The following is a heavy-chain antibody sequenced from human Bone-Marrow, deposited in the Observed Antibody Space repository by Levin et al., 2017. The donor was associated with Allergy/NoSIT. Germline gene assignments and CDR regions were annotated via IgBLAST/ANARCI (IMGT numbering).Heavy chain of an antibody. CDR3: AKEYVTSSWYAFDI. CDR2: ISRSGGST. J-gene: IGHJ3*02. Sequence: SCAASGFTFSSFAMSRVRQAPGKGLEWVSAISRSGGSTYYADSVKGRFTISRDSSKNALYLQMNSLRAEDTAVYYCAKEYVTSSWYAFDIWGQGTMVTVSS. CDR1: GFTFSSFA. V-gene: IGHV3-23*01. D-gene: IGHD6-13*01.